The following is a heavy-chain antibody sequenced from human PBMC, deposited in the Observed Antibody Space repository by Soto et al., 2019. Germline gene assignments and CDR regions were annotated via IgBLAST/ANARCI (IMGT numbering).Heavy chain of an antibody. V-gene: IGHV1-69*13. J-gene: IGHJ6*02. CDR2: IIPIFGTA. CDR1: GGTFSSYA. D-gene: IGHD3-10*01. CDR3: ARATLDGSGYYYYYGMDV. Sequence: GASVKVSCKASGGTFSSYAISWVRQAPGQGLEWMGGIIPIFGTANYAQKFQGRVTITADESTSTAYMELSSLRSEDTAVYYCARATLDGSGYYYYYGMDVWGQGTTVTVSS.